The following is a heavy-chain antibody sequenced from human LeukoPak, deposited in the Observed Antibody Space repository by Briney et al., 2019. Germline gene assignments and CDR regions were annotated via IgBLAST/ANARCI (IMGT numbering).Heavy chain of an antibody. CDR2: IYYSGST. CDR1: GGSISSYY. CDR3: ARGGRYCSSTKCYKVDWFDS. Sequence: SETLSLTCTVSGGSISSYYWSWIRQPPGKGLEWIGYIYYSGSTNYNPSLKSRVTISVDTSKNQFSLKLTSVTAADTAVYSCARGGRYCSSTKCYKVDWFDSWGQGILVTVSS. D-gene: IGHD2-2*02. J-gene: IGHJ5*01. V-gene: IGHV4-59*12.